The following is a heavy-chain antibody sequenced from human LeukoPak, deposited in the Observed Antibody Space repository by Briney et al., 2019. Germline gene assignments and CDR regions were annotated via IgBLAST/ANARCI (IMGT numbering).Heavy chain of an antibody. CDR2: IIPILGTA. CDR1: GGTFSRYA. Sequence: SVKVSCKASGGTFSRYAISWVRQAPGQGLEWMGRIIPILGTANYAQKFQGRVTITTDESTSTAYMELSSLRSEDTAAYYCAGNLGLRPLPYYYMDVWGKGTTVTVSS. J-gene: IGHJ6*03. CDR3: AGNLGLRPLPYYYMDV. D-gene: IGHD2-15*01. V-gene: IGHV1-69*05.